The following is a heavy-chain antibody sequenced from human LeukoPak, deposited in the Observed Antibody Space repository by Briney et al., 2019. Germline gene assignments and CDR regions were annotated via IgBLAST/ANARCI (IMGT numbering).Heavy chain of an antibody. Sequence: GGSLRLSCAASGFTFSDYYVTWIRQAPGKGLEWVSYISGGSSYTNYADSVKGRFTISRDNAKNSLYLQMNSLRAEDTAVYYCARPSCGGNCYYRIDVWGEGTTVTVSS. CDR2: ISGGSSYT. D-gene: IGHD2-15*01. CDR3: ARPSCGGNCYYRIDV. J-gene: IGHJ6*04. CDR1: GFTFSDYY. V-gene: IGHV3-11*06.